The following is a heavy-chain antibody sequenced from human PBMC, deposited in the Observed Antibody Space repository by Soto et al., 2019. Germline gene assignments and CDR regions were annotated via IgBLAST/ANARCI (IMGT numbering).Heavy chain of an antibody. V-gene: IGHV4-59*01. D-gene: IGHD3-3*01. Sequence: SETLSLTCIVSGVSIISNYCIFIRHPPFQRLEWIVYIHYSGSTNFNPSLKNRVVMSVDTSKNQFSLRLSSVTAADTAVYYCARSYPNTIFGVVPSRGLDVWGQGATVTVS. CDR2: IHYSGST. J-gene: IGHJ6*02. CDR3: ARSYPNTIFGVVPSRGLDV. CDR1: GVSIISNY.